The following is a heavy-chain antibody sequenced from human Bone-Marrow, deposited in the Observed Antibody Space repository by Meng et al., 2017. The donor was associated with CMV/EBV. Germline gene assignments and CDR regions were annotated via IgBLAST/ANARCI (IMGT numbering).Heavy chain of an antibody. V-gene: IGHV1-46*01. CDR3: ARDGGGYDFWSGYPPGWFDP. D-gene: IGHD3-3*01. CDR2: INPSGGST. J-gene: IGHJ5*02. Sequence: ASVKVSCKASGYTFTGYYMHWVRQAPGQGLEWMGIINPSGGSTSYAQKFQGRVTMTRDTYTSTVYMELSSLRSDDTAVHYCARDGGGYDFWSGYPPGWFDPWGQGTLVTVSS. CDR1: GYTFTGYY.